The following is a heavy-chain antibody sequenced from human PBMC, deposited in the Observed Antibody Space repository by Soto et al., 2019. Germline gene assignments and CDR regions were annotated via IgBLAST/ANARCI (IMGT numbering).Heavy chain of an antibody. D-gene: IGHD3-22*01. V-gene: IGHV3-23*01. J-gene: IGHJ4*02. CDR2: ISGSGGST. Sequence: EVQLLESGGGLVQPGGSLRLSCAASGFTFSSYAMSWVRQAPGKGLEWVSAISGSGGSTYYTDSVKGRFTISRDNSKNTLYLQMNSLRAEDTAVYYCAKDLWQIDSSGYYDYWGQGTLVTVSS. CDR1: GFTFSSYA. CDR3: AKDLWQIDSSGYYDY.